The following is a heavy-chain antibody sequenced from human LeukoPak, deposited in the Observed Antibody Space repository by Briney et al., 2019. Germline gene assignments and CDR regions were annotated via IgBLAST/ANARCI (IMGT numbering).Heavy chain of an antibody. CDR3: AKDKAYGDYVDY. D-gene: IGHD4-17*01. V-gene: IGHV3-43*02. J-gene: IGHJ4*02. CDR1: RFTFDDYA. Sequence: QTGGSLRLSCAASRFTFDDYAMHWVRQAPRKGLEWVSLISGDGGTTYYADSVKGRFTISRDNSKNSLYLQMNSLRTEDTALYYCAKDKAYGDYVDYWGQGTLVTVSS. CDR2: ISGDGGTT.